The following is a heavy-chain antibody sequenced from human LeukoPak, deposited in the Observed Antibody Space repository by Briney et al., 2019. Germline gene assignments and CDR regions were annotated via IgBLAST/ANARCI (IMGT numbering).Heavy chain of an antibody. D-gene: IGHD6-19*01. CDR2: ISAYNGNT. Sequence: GASVKALCKASGYTFTSYGVSWVRQAPGQGLEWMGWISAYNGNTNYAQKLQGRVTMTTDTSTSTAYMELRSLRSDDTAVYYCARDPESSGFYYYYYYGMDVWGQGTTVTVSS. J-gene: IGHJ6*01. CDR3: ARDPESSGFYYYYYYGMDV. V-gene: IGHV1-18*01. CDR1: GYTFTSYG.